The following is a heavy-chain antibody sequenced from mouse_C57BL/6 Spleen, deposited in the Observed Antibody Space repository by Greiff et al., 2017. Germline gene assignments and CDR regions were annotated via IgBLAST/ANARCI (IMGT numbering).Heavy chain of an antibody. J-gene: IGHJ4*01. D-gene: IGHD2-2*01. CDR1: GFTFTDYY. Sequence: EVHLVESGGGLVQPGGSLSLSCAASGFTFTDYYMSWVRQPPGKALEWLGFIRNKANGYTTEYSASVKGRFTISRDNSQSILYLQMNALRAEDSATYYCARYDLGYDDGGYAMDYWGQGTSVTVSS. CDR2: IRNKANGYTT. V-gene: IGHV7-3*01. CDR3: ARYDLGYDDGGYAMDY.